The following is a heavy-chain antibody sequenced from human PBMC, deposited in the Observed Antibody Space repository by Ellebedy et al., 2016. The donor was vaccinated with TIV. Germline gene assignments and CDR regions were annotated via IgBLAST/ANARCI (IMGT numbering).Heavy chain of an antibody. D-gene: IGHD3-10*01. J-gene: IGHJ6*02. CDR3: ARDLRSYGMDV. CDR1: GFTFSSYW. CDR2: INSDGSST. Sequence: GGSLRLXXAASGFTFSSYWMHWVRQAPGKGLVWVSRINSDGSSTSYADSVKGRFTISRDNAKNTLYLQMNSLRAEDTAVYYCARDLRSYGMDVWGQGTMVTVSS. V-gene: IGHV3-74*01.